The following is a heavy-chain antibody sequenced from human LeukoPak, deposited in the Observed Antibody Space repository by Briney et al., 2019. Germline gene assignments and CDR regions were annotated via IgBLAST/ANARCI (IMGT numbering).Heavy chain of an antibody. V-gene: IGHV4-34*01. CDR3: ASCSGGSCYSYFDY. J-gene: IGHJ4*02. CDR1: GGSFSGYY. D-gene: IGHD2-15*01. Sequence: SETLSLTCAVYGGSFSGYYWRWIRQPPGKGLEGIGEINHSGSTNYNPSLKSRVTISVDTSKNQFSLKLSSVTAADTAVYYCASCSGGSCYSYFDYWGQGTLVTVSS. CDR2: INHSGST.